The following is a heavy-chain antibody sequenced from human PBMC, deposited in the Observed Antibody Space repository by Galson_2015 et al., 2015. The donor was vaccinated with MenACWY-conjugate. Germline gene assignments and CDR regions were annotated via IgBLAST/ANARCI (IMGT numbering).Heavy chain of an antibody. J-gene: IGHJ4*02. CDR1: GFNFNNFG. CDR3: AKYLTGSSEGGDS. CDR2: IRYDGSNK. V-gene: IGHV3-30*02. D-gene: IGHD6-6*01. Sequence: SLRLSYTASGFNFNNFGMHWVRQCPGKGLERMAFIRYDGSNKSYADSMKGRFTISIDNSKNTLYLQMNRLRADDTAVYYCAKYLTGSSEGGDSWGQGTLVTVSP.